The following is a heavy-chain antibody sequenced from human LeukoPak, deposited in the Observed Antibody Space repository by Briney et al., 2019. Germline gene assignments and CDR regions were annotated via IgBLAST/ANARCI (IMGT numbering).Heavy chain of an antibody. CDR3: ARCSYSSGCYWYSDL. V-gene: IGHV4-4*07. CDR2: IYTSGST. CDR1: GGSISSYY. J-gene: IGHJ2*01. Sequence: PSETLSLTCTVSGGSISSYYWSWIRQPAGKGLEWIGRIYTSGSTNYNPSLKSRVTMSVDTSKNQFSLKLSSVTAVDTAVYYCARCSYSSGCYWYSDLWGRGTLVTVSS. D-gene: IGHD6-19*01.